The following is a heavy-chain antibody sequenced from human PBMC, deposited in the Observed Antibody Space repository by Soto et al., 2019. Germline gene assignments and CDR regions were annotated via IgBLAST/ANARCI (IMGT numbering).Heavy chain of an antibody. CDR2: IHYGGST. Sequence: QLQLQESGPGLVKPSETLSLTCSVSGGSMITSAYYWARIRLPPRKGLEWIGSIHYGGSTTYSPPLKSRVTISVDTSKRQLSLKLSTVPAADTAVYFCAKAHCSTTRCLSYEEPNVFDTWGQGTMVTVSS. CDR3: AKAHCSTTRCLSYEEPNVFDT. D-gene: IGHD2-2*01. J-gene: IGHJ3*02. V-gene: IGHV4-39*01. CDR1: GGSMITSAYY.